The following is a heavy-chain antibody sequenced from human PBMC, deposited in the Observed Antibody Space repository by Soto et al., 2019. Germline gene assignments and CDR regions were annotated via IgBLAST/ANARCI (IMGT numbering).Heavy chain of an antibody. CDR2: ISSSSSTI. V-gene: IGHV3-48*02. CDR3: GGDSSGYYYPGVFDI. CDR1: GFTFSSYS. D-gene: IGHD3-22*01. J-gene: IGHJ3*02. Sequence: GGSLRLSCVASGFTFSSYSMNWVRQAPGKGLEWVSYISSSSSTIYYADSVKGRFTISRDNAKDSLYLQMNSLRDEDTAVYYCGGDSSGYYYPGVFDIWGQGTMVTVSS.